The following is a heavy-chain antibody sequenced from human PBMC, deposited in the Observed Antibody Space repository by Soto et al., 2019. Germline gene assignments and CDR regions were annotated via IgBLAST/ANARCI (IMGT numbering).Heavy chain of an antibody. Sequence: QVQLVQSGAEVRKSGASVKVSCKASGYTFSGFDIHWVRQATGQGLEWMGWVSPNSGSTGYAQRFQGRLTMTRDTSKSTAYMEIKSLTSEDTAMYYCARAYGAASFDLWGQGTLVTASS. CDR1: GYTFSGFD. D-gene: IGHD3-10*01. CDR2: VSPNSGST. V-gene: IGHV1-8*02. CDR3: ARAYGAASFDL. J-gene: IGHJ5*02.